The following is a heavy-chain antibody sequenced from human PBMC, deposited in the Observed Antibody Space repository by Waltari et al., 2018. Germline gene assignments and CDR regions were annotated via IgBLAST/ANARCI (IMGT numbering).Heavy chain of an antibody. J-gene: IGHJ4*02. Sequence: QVQLVESGGGVVQPGRSLRLSCAASGFTFTSYGMHWVRQAPGKGLEWVAFVSYDGNNKFYEDSVKGRFSISRDNSMSTLYLQMTSLRAEDTAMYYCAKEGGGWSFANWGQGSLVTVSP. CDR2: VSYDGNNK. CDR1: GFTFTSYG. V-gene: IGHV3-30*18. D-gene: IGHD6-19*01. CDR3: AKEGGGWSFAN.